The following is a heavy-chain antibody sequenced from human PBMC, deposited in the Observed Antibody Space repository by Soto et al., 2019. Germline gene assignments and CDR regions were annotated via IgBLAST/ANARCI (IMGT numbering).Heavy chain of an antibody. J-gene: IGHJ3*02. CDR2: IKQDGSEK. CDR1: GFTFSSYW. V-gene: IGHV3-7*01. D-gene: IGHD3-10*01. CDR3: ARLLLWFGELDAFDI. Sequence: PGGSLRLSCAASGFTFSSYWMSCVRQAPGKGLEWVANIKQDGSEKYYVDSVKGRFTISRDNAKNSLYLQMNSLRAEDTAVYYCARLLLWFGELDAFDIWGQGTMVTVSS.